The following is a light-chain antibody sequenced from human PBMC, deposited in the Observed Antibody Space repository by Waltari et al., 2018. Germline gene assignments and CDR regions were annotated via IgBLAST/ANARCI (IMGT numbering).Light chain of an antibody. CDR1: SSKTGSNY. Sequence: QSVLTQPPSASGPPGQRVTISCSWISSKTGSNYVYWYKQLPGTATKLLIYTNSERPAGVPDRFSGSKSGTSASLAISGLRSEDEGDYFCAAWDDRLTVVVFGGGTKLTVL. J-gene: IGLJ2*01. CDR2: TNS. CDR3: AAWDDRLTVVV. V-gene: IGLV1-47*01.